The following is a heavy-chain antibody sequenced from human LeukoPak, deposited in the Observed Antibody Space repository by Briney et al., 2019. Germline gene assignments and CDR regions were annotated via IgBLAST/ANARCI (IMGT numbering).Heavy chain of an antibody. V-gene: IGHV3-30*02. Sequence: GGSLRLSCAASGFTFSSYGMHWVRQAPGKGLEWVAFIRNDGSNKYYADSVKGRFTISRDNSKNTLYLQMNSLRAEDTAVYYCAKDRGDWLLYLDYWGQGTLVTVSS. CDR1: GFTFSSYG. CDR2: IRNDGSNK. D-gene: IGHD3/OR15-3a*01. CDR3: AKDRGDWLLYLDY. J-gene: IGHJ4*02.